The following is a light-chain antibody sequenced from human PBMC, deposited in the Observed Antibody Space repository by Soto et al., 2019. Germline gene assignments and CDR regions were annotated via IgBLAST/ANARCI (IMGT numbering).Light chain of an antibody. J-gene: IGKJ3*01. Sequence: DIQMTQSPSSLSASVGDRVTITCQASRDISNYLNWYQQKPGKAPKLLIYDASNLETGVPSRFSGSGSGTDFTFTISSLQAEDIATYYCQQHDNLPLFTFGPGTKVDIK. V-gene: IGKV1-33*01. CDR3: QQHDNLPLFT. CDR2: DAS. CDR1: RDISNY.